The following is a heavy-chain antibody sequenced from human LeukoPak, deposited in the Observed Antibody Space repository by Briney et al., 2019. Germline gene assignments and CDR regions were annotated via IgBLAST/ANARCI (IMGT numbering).Heavy chain of an antibody. D-gene: IGHD4-23*01. J-gene: IGHJ4*02. CDR2: IGTSSSTI. Sequence: GGSLRLSCAASGFTFSSYEMNWVRQAPGKGLEWVSYIGTSSSTIYYADSVKGRFTISRDNAENSLYLQMNRLRDEDTAVYYCARHDYGGNSGDYWGQGTLVTVSS. V-gene: IGHV3-48*02. CDR3: ARHDYGGNSGDY. CDR1: GFTFSSYE.